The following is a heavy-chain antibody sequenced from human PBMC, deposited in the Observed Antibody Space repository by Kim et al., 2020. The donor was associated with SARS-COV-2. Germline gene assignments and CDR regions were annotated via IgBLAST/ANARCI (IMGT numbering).Heavy chain of an antibody. CDR2: INPNSGGT. J-gene: IGHJ6*02. Sequence: ASVKVSCKASGYTFTDYYMHWVRQAPGQGLEWMGWINPNSGGTKYAQKFQGRITMTRDTSISTGYMELSRLRTDDTAVYYCAVFCTSARCYEVYSYGVDVWGQGTTVTVSS. CDR3: AVFCTSARCYEVYSYGVDV. CDR1: GYTFTDYY. V-gene: IGHV1-2*02. D-gene: IGHD2-2*01.